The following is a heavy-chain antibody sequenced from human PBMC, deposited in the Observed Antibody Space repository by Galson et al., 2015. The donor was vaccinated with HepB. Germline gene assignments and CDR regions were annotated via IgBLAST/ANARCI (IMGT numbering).Heavy chain of an antibody. D-gene: IGHD6-13*01. Sequence: SVKVSCKASGYTFTNYGITWVRQAPGQGLECLGWINTQTGKTEYKESVRGRVTMTTDTSTRTAYLELRSLTSDDTAMYYCARLYEGGWQHTDTWYTFDHWGQGALVTVSP. CDR1: GYTFTNYG. CDR3: ARLYEGGWQHTDTWYTFDH. V-gene: IGHV1-18*01. CDR2: INTQTGKT. J-gene: IGHJ4*02.